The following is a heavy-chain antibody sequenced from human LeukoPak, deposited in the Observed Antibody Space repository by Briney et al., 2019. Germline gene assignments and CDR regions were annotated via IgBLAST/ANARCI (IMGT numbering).Heavy chain of an antibody. D-gene: IGHD1-26*01. CDR2: VRADESGK. J-gene: IGHJ5*02. Sequence: PGGSLRLSCVASGFSFDKFGMHWVRQAPGKGLEYVSSVRADESGKYYTKSVRGRFSISRDNSKNTMYLQLGNLRPDDMGIYYCASLDRSEIPWGPGTLVTVSS. CDR1: GFSFDKFG. V-gene: IGHV3-64*01. CDR3: ASLDRSEIP.